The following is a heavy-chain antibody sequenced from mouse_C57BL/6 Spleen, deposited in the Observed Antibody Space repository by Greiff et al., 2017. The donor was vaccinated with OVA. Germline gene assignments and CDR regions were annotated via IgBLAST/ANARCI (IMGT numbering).Heavy chain of an antibody. Sequence: EVQLQESGPGMVKPSQSLSLTCTVTGYSITSGYDWHWIRHFPGNKLEWMGYISYSGSTNYNPSLKSRISITHDTSKNHFFLKLNSVTTEDTATYYCASRSNYAWFAYWGQGTLVTVSA. CDR1: GYSITSGYD. J-gene: IGHJ3*01. D-gene: IGHD2-5*01. V-gene: IGHV3-1*01. CDR3: ASRSNYAWFAY. CDR2: ISYSGST.